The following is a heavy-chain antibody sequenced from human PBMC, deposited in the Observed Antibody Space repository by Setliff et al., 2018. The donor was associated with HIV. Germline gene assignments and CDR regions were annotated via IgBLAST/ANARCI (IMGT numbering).Heavy chain of an antibody. CDR3: ARGAELLWFGELHNIPYFDY. CDR2: VYYSGST. V-gene: IGHV4-38-2*02. D-gene: IGHD3-10*01. J-gene: IGHJ4*02. CDR1: GYSISSGYY. Sequence: PSETLSLTCTVSGYSISSGYYWVWIRQPPGKGLEWIGTVYYSGSTYYNPSLKSRVTISVDTSENQFSLKLSSVTAADTAVYYCARGAELLWFGELHNIPYFDYWGQGTLVTVSS.